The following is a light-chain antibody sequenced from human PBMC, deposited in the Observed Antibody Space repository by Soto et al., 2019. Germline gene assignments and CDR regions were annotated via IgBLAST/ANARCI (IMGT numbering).Light chain of an antibody. CDR2: EVT. J-gene: IGLJ1*01. Sequence: QSALTQPAPVSGSPGQSITISCTGTSSDVGIYDLVSWYKHHPGRAPQLIIYEVTKRPSGVSNRFSGSKSGNTASLTISGLQAEDEADYYCCSYAGSSTFVFGTGTKLTVL. CDR1: SSDVGIYDL. CDR3: CSYAGSSTFV. V-gene: IGLV2-23*02.